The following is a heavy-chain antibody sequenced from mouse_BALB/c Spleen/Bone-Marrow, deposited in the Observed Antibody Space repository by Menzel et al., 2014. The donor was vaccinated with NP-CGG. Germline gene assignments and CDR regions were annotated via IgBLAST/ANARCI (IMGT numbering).Heavy chain of an antibody. CDR1: GFTFRSFG. Sequence: EVMLVESGGGLVQPGGSRKLSCAASGFTFRSFGMHWVRQAPENGLEWVAYISSDSSAVYYADTVKGRFTISRDNPKNTLFLQMTSLRSEDTAMYYCTRGGNWDDFDYWGQGTTLTVAS. D-gene: IGHD4-1*01. CDR2: ISSDSSAV. V-gene: IGHV5-17*02. CDR3: TRGGNWDDFDY. J-gene: IGHJ2*01.